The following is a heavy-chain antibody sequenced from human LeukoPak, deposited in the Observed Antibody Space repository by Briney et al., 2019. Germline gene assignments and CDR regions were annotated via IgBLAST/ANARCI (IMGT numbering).Heavy chain of an antibody. CDR1: GFTFSSYW. CDR2: IKQDGSDK. CDR3: ARGAGGYYFDY. V-gene: IGHV3-7*03. Sequence: GGPLRLSCAASGFTFSSYWMSWVRQAPGKGLEWVANIKQDGSDKYYVDSVKGRFTISRDNAKNSLYLQMNSLRAEDTAVYYCARGAGGYYFDYWGQGTLVTVSS. D-gene: IGHD3-16*01. J-gene: IGHJ4*02.